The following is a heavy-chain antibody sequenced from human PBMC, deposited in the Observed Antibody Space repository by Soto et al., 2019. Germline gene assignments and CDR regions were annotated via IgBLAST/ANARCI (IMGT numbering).Heavy chain of an antibody. CDR1: GFTFSSYA. Sequence: GGSLRLSCAASGFTFSSYAMSWVRQAPGKGLEWVSAISGSGGSTYYADSVKGRFTISRDNSKNTLYLQMNSLRAEDTAVYYCAREARRGAYYYEYCVDVWGKGTMVTVSS. V-gene: IGHV3-23*01. D-gene: IGHD3-10*01. CDR2: ISGSGGST. J-gene: IGHJ6*03. CDR3: AREARRGAYYYEYCVDV.